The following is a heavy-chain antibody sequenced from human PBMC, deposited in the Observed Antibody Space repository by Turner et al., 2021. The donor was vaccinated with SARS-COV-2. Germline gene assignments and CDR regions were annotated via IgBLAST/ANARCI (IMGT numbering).Heavy chain of an antibody. V-gene: IGHV4-59*08. CDR2: IYYSGST. J-gene: IGHJ4*02. Sequence: QVQLQESGPGLVKPSETLSLTCTVSGASVSSYYWSWIRQPPGKGLEWIGYIYYSGSTNYNPSLKSRVTISVDTSKNQFSLKLSSVTAADTAVYYCARGFDYWGQGTWSPSPQ. CDR3: ARGFDY. CDR1: GASVSSYY.